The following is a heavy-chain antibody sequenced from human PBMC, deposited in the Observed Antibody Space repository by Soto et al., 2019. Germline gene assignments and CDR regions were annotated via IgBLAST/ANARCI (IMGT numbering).Heavy chain of an antibody. CDR1: GGSINSGGYY. CDR3: ARVFGGDCQNGMDV. J-gene: IGHJ6*02. V-gene: IGHV4-31*03. D-gene: IGHD2-21*02. CDR2: IYYSGST. Sequence: QVQLQESGPGLVKPSQTLSLTCTVSGGSINSGGYYWSWIRQHPGKGLEWIGYIYYSGSTYYNPSLKSRVTISVDTSKNQFSLKLSSVTAADTAVYYCARVFGGDCQNGMDVWGQGTTVTVSS.